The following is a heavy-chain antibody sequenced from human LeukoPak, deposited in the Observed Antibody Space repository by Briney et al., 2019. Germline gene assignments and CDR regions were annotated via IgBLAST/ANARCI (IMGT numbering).Heavy chain of an antibody. V-gene: IGHV3-9*01. CDR2: ISWNSGSI. CDR1: GFTFSSYS. J-gene: IGHJ4*02. CDR3: AKDIEGSGSSYFDY. D-gene: IGHD3-10*01. Sequence: PGGSLRLSCAASGFTFSSYSMNWVRQAPGKGLEWVSGISWNSGSIGYADSVKGRFTISRDNAKNSLYLQMNSLRAEDTASYYCAKDIEGSGSSYFDYWGQGTLVTVSS.